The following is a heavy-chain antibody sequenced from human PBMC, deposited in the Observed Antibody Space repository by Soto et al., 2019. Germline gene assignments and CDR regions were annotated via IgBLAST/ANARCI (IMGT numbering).Heavy chain of an antibody. CDR2: INHRGSA. Sequence: SETMSVTCAVHSGSFSSYYFTWVRQPTGKGPEWIGEINHRGSANYNPSLKSRVTMSLDISKSQFSLRLTSVTAADTAVYFCARYNAASGTYYFDYWGRGALVTVSS. V-gene: IGHV4-34*01. CDR3: ARYNAASGTYYFDY. CDR1: SGSFSSYY. J-gene: IGHJ4*02. D-gene: IGHD6-13*01.